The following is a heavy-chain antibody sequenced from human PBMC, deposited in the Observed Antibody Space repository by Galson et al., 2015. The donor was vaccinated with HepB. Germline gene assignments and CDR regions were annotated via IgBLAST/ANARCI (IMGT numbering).Heavy chain of an antibody. D-gene: IGHD6-13*01. CDR3: AKPNSSSWHNWFDP. V-gene: IGHV3-30*18. Sequence: SLRLSCAASGFTFSSYGMHWVRQAPGKGLEWVAVISYDGSNKYYADSVKGRFTISRDNSKNTLYLQMNSLRAEDTAVYYCAKPNSSSWHNWFDPWGQGTLVTVSS. J-gene: IGHJ5*02. CDR2: ISYDGSNK. CDR1: GFTFSSYG.